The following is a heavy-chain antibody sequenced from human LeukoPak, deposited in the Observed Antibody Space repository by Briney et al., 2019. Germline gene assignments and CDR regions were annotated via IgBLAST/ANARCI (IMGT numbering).Heavy chain of an antibody. CDR3: ARSVSGTYFTGNWFDP. Sequence: PGGSLRLSRAASGFTFSNYDMNWVRQAPGKGLEWVSTVSGSGASTYYADSVKGRFTISRDNSKNTLYLQMDSLRAEDTAVYYCARSVSGTYFTGNWFDPWGQGTLVTVSS. J-gene: IGHJ5*02. D-gene: IGHD3-10*01. CDR1: GFTFSNYD. CDR2: VSGSGAST. V-gene: IGHV3-23*01.